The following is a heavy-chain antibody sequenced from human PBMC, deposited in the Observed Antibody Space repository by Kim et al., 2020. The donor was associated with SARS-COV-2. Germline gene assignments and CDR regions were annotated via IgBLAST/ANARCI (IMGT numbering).Heavy chain of an antibody. V-gene: IGHV3-74*01. D-gene: IGHD1-1*01. J-gene: IGHJ6*02. CDR1: GFTFTSYW. Sequence: GGSLRLSCAASGFTFTSYWMHWVRQAPGKGLVWVSRINTDGSSTNDADSVKGRFTISRDNAKNTLYLQMNSLRAEDTAVYYCAREGDWNDGDYYYGMDVWGQGITVTVSS. CDR3: AREGDWNDGDYYYGMDV. CDR2: INTDGSST.